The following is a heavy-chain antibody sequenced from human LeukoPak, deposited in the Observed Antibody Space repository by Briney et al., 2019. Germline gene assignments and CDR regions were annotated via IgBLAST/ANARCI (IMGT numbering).Heavy chain of an antibody. CDR1: GGTFSSYS. D-gene: IGHD2-2*01. J-gene: IGHJ4*02. Sequence: GASVKLSCKASGGTFSSYSISWVRQAPGQGLEWMGGIIPIFGKTNYAQKFQGRVTITADESTSTAYLELSSLRSEDTAVYYCARARYCSSTSCYHGLFDYFDYWGQGTLVTVSS. CDR3: ARARYCSSTSCYHGLFDYFDY. V-gene: IGHV1-69*13. CDR2: IIPIFGKT.